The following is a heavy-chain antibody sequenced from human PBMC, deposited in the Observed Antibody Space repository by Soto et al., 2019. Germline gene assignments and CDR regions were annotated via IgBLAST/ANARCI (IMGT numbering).Heavy chain of an antibody. V-gene: IGHV4-34*01. CDR3: AGSLILWFGELTPRGGYYFHLDV. CDR2: NNDTGNI. D-gene: IGHD3-10*01. Sequence: QVQLQQWGAGLLKPSETLSLTCAVYGGSFSGYQWTWIRQTPGKGLEWIGENNDTGNINYNPSPQSPVPIFNGHPQKQIPPKLDSVTRADPGVLYCAGSLILWFGELTPRGGYYFHLDVLGKGDTGNV. CDR1: GGSFSGYQ. J-gene: IGHJ6*03.